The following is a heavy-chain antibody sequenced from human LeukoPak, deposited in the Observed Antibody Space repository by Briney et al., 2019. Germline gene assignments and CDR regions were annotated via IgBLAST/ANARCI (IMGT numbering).Heavy chain of an antibody. CDR3: ARGLLMMYARGWDY. J-gene: IGHJ4*02. CDR2: IKQDGSEK. Sequence: GGSLRLSCAASGFTFSSYWMSWVRQAPGKGLEWVANIKQDGSEKYYVDSVKGRFTISRDNAKDSLYLQMNSLRAEDTAVYYCARGLLMMYARGWDYWGQGTLVTVSS. CDR1: GFTFSSYW. V-gene: IGHV3-7*01. D-gene: IGHD2-8*01.